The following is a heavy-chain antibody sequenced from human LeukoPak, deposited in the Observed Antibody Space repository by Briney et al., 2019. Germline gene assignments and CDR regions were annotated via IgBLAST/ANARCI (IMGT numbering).Heavy chain of an antibody. D-gene: IGHD2-15*01. Sequence: PSETLSLTCAVYGGSFSGYYWSWIRQPPGKGLEWIGEINHSGSTNYNPSLKSRVTISVDTSMNQFSLKLSSVTAADTAVYYCAREAWYNWFDPWGQGTLVTVSS. CDR3: AREAWYNWFDP. CDR2: INHSGST. J-gene: IGHJ5*02. V-gene: IGHV4-34*01. CDR1: GGSFSGYY.